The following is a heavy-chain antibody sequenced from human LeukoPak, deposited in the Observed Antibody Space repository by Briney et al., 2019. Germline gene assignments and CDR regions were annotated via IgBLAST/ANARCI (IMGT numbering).Heavy chain of an antibody. V-gene: IGHV3-23*01. D-gene: IGHD4/OR15-4a*01. CDR2: ISGSGGST. CDR3: ARRAGAYSHPYDY. CDR1: GFTFSRYG. J-gene: IGHJ4*02. Sequence: PGGSLRLSCAASGFTFSRYGMSWVRQAPGKGLEWVSAISGSGGSTYYAGSVKGRFTISRDNSKNTLYLQMNSLRAEDTAVYYCARRAGAYSHPYDYWGQGTLVTVSS.